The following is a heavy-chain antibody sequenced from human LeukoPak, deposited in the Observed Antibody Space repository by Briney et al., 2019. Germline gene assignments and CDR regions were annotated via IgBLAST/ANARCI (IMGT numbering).Heavy chain of an antibody. CDR3: ARPPSSGYFSEHDAFDI. Sequence: GGSLRLSCAASGFPFSSYRMNWVRQAPPKGLAWVSSISSSSSYIYYADSVKGRFTISRDNAKNSLYLQMNSLRAEDTAVYYCARPPSSGYFSEHDAFDIWGQGTMVTVSS. D-gene: IGHD3-22*01. J-gene: IGHJ3*02. CDR1: GFPFSSYR. V-gene: IGHV3-21*01. CDR2: ISSSSSYI.